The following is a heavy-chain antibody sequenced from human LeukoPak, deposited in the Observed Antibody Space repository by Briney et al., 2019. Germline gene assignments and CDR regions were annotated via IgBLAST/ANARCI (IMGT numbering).Heavy chain of an antibody. V-gene: IGHV4-4*07. D-gene: IGHD3-3*01. J-gene: IGHJ4*02. CDR2: IYTSGST. CDR1: GGSISSYY. CDR3: AREAADDFWSGYYPMTKEFDY. Sequence: PSETLSLTCTVSGGSISSYYWSWIRQPAGKGLEWIARIYTSGSTNYNPSLKSRVTMSVDTSENQFSLKLSSVTAADTAVYYCAREAADDFWSGYYPMTKEFDYWGQGTLVTVSS.